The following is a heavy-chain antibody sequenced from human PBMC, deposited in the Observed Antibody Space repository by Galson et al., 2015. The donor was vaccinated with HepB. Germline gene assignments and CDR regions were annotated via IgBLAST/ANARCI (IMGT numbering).Heavy chain of an antibody. Sequence: SLRLSCAASGFTFSSYWMTWVRQVPGKGLEWVANIKEDGSEKYYVDSVRGRFTISRDNSKNTLYLQMNSLRAEDTAVYYCAKELEGVVVVVAASWFDPWGQGTLVTVSS. CDR2: IKEDGSEK. CDR3: AKELEGVVVVVAASWFDP. V-gene: IGHV3-7*03. D-gene: IGHD2-15*01. J-gene: IGHJ5*02. CDR1: GFTFSSYW.